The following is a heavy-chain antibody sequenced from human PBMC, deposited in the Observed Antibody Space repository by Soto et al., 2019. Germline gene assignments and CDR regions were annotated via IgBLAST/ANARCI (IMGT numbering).Heavy chain of an antibody. CDR3: ARDIAVYVFDY. D-gene: IGHD6-19*01. J-gene: IGHJ4*02. CDR2: IYYSGST. CDR1: GGSVSSYY. V-gene: IGHV4-59*02. Sequence: SETLSLTCTVSGGSVSSYYWSWIRQSPEKGLEWIGYIYYSGSTNYNPSLKSRVTISVDTSKNQFSLKLSSVTAADTAVYYCARDIAVYVFDYWGQGTLVTVSS.